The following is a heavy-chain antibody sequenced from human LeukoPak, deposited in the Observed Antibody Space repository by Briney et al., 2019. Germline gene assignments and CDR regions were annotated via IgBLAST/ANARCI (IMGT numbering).Heavy chain of an antibody. Sequence: GGSLRLSCAASGFTFSNYGMHWVRQAPGKGLEWVAVISYDGSSKYYADSVKGRFTISRDNSKNTLYLQMNSLRAEDTAVYYCAKDVKYNWNYIDYWGQGTLVTVSS. D-gene: IGHD1-20*01. CDR2: ISYDGSSK. V-gene: IGHV3-30*18. CDR3: AKDVKYNWNYIDY. J-gene: IGHJ4*02. CDR1: GFTFSNYG.